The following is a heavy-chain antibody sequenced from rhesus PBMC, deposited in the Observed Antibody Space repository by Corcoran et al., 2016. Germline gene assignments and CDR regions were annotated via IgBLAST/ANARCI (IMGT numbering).Heavy chain of an antibody. CDR3: ARGCTYRGCPLVQIDY. J-gene: IGHJ4*01. Sequence: QLQLQESGPGLVKPSETLSLTCAVSGDSISNNHWVWIHQPPGKGLEWVGRIFGGGGNTDYHPSLKSRVTISTDTSKNQFSLKVNSVIAADTAVYYCARGCTYRGCPLVQIDYWGQGVLVTVSS. V-gene: IGHV4-173*01. CDR1: GDSISNNH. CDR2: IFGGGGNT. D-gene: IGHD2-21*01.